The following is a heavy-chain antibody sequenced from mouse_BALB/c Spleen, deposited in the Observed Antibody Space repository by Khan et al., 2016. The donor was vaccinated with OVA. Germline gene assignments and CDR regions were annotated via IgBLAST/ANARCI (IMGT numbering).Heavy chain of an antibody. V-gene: IGHV1-53*01. J-gene: IGHJ3*01. CDR2: IYPFNDDT. CDR1: GYTFTNSW. CDR3: APVGVYSGSFAY. D-gene: IGHD1-1*01. Sequence: QVQLQQPGTELVRPGASVKLSCKASGYTFTNSWINWVKQRPGLGLEWIGYIYPFNDDTKYNEKFKGKATLTSDKSSSTAYMELSSLTSEDSAVYYCAPVGVYSGSFAYWGQGTLVTVSA.